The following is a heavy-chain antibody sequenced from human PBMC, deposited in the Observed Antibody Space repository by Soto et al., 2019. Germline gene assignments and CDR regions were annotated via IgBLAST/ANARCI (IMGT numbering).Heavy chain of an antibody. CDR3: ARMESFGSLNWFDP. Sequence: RASVKVSFKASGYTFTNNDVSWVRQATGQGLEWMGWMNPGSGDTGYAQKFQGRVTMTRDISIATAYMELNSLTSEDTAIYYCARMESFGSLNWFDPWGQGTLVTVSS. J-gene: IGHJ5*02. CDR1: GYTFTNND. CDR2: MNPGSGDT. D-gene: IGHD5-18*01. V-gene: IGHV1-8*02.